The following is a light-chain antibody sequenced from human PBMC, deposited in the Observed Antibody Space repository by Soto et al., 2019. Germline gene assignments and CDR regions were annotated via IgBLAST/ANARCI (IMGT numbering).Light chain of an antibody. CDR3: CSYTSSSTSFV. CDR1: SSDVGGYNY. CDR2: EVI. J-gene: IGLJ1*01. V-gene: IGLV2-14*01. Sequence: QSVLTQPAAVSGSPGQSITISCTGTSSDVGGYNYVSWYQQHPGKAPKLMIYEVINRPSGVSIRFSGSKSGNTASLTISGLQAEDEADYYCCSYTSSSTSFVIGTGTKVT.